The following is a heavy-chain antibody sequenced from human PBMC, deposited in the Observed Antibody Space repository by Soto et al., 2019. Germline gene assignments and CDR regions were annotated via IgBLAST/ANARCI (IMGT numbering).Heavy chain of an antibody. CDR1: GYTFTSYA. CDR3: ARIAASGIVHDFDF. Sequence: QVQLVPSEGEVKKPGASVKISCRASGYTFTSYAINWVRQAPGQGLEWMGWISAHSGNTNYAQKVQGRVTMTTDTSTSTAYMELRSLRSDDTAIYYCARIAASGIVHDFDFWGQGTLVTVSS. J-gene: IGHJ4*02. V-gene: IGHV1-18*01. CDR2: ISAHSGNT. D-gene: IGHD6-13*01.